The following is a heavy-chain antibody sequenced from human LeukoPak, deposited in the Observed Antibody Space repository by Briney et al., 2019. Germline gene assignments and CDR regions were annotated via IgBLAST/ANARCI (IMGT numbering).Heavy chain of an antibody. CDR3: ARDQYYDFWSGLYYYYYGMDV. CDR2: ISGSGGST. Sequence: PGGSLRLSCAASGFTFSSYAMSWVRQAPGKGLEWVSAISGSGGSTYYADSVKGRFTISRDNSKNTLYLQMNSLRAEDTAVYYCARDQYYDFWSGLYYYYYGMDVWGQGTTVTVSS. D-gene: IGHD3-3*01. CDR1: GFTFSSYA. V-gene: IGHV3-23*01. J-gene: IGHJ6*02.